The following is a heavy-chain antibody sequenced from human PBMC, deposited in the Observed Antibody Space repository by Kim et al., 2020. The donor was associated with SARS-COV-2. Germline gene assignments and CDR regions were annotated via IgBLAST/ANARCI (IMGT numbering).Heavy chain of an antibody. CDR3: ARGRRSRTPPSNYYYYYGMDV. J-gene: IGHJ6*02. CDR1: GGSFSGYY. CDR2: INHSGST. V-gene: IGHV4-34*01. Sequence: SETLSLTCAVYGGSFSGYYWSWIRQPPGKGLEWIGEINHSGSTNYNPSLKSRVTISVDTSKNQFSLKLSSVTAADTAVYYCARGRRSRTPPSNYYYYYGMDVWGQRTTVTVSS. D-gene: IGHD1-26*01.